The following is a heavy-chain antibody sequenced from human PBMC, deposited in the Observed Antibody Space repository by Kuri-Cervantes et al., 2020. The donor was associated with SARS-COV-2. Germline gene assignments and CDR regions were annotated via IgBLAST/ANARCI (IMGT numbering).Heavy chain of an antibody. CDR1: GGSISSSSYY. J-gene: IGHJ4*02. CDR2: IYYSGST. CDR3: ARARGSY. V-gene: IGHV4-39*07. Sequence: ESLKISCTVSGGSISSSSYYWGWIRQPPGKGLEWIGSIYYSGSTYYNPSLKSRVTISVDTSKNQFSLKLSSVTAADTAVYYCARARGSYWGQGTLVTVSS. D-gene: IGHD3-16*01.